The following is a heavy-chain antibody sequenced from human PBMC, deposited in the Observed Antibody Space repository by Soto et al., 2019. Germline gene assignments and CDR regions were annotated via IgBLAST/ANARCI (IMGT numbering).Heavy chain of an antibody. CDR2: IFHSGTT. J-gene: IGHJ4*02. CDR1: GGSINRHY. V-gene: IGHV4-59*08. Sequence: QVQLRESGPGLVKPSETLSLTCTVSGGSINRHYWSWIRQPPGKGLEWIGYIFHSGTTNYSPSLKSRVPVSVDTSKTRFSLRLNSVTASDTAVYYWARHLGRADPVDYWGQGTVVTVSS. D-gene: IGHD1-26*01. CDR3: ARHLGRADPVDY.